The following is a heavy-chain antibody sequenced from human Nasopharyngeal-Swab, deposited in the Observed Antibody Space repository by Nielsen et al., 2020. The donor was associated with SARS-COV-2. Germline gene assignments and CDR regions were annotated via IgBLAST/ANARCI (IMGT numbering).Heavy chain of an antibody. V-gene: IGHV3-23*01. Sequence: GESLKISCAASGFTFSSYAMSWVRQAPGKGLEWVSAISGSGGSTYYADSVKGRFTISRDNAKNSLYLQMNSLRAEDTAVYYCARERRSMGMDVWGQGTTVTVSS. D-gene: IGHD6-6*01. CDR1: GFTFSSYA. CDR3: ARERRSMGMDV. CDR2: ISGSGGST. J-gene: IGHJ6*02.